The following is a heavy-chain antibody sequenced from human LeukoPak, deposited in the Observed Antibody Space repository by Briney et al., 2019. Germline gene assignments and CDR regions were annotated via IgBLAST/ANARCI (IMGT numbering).Heavy chain of an antibody. CDR3: ARYDYGRSGFDY. CDR1: GFTVSTNY. Sequence: GGSLRLSCAASGFTVSTNYMSWVRQAPGKGLEWVSVIYSGGTTYYADSVKGRFSISRDNSKKTLDLQMNSLRAEDTAVYYCARYDYGRSGFDYWGQGTLVTVSS. CDR2: IYSGGTT. J-gene: IGHJ4*02. V-gene: IGHV3-66*01. D-gene: IGHD5-12*01.